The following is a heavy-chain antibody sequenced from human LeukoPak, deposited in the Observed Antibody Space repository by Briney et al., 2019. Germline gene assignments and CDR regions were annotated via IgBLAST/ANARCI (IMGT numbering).Heavy chain of an antibody. Sequence: GASVKVSCKASGGTFTSYAISWVRHAPGQGLEWMGRIITFFGTANYAQKFQGRVTITADKSTSTAYMELSSMRSEDTAVYYCSRGRPYYYDCSGYQYCFDYWGQGTLVTVSS. D-gene: IGHD3-22*01. V-gene: IGHV1-69*06. CDR1: GGTFTSYA. J-gene: IGHJ4*02. CDR2: IITFFGTA. CDR3: SRGRPYYYDCSGYQYCFDY.